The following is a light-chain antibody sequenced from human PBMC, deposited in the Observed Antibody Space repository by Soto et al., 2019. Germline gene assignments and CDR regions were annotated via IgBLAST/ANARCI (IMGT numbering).Light chain of an antibody. Sequence: QSVLTQPPSASGTPGQRVTISCSGSSSNIGSNTVNWYQHLPGTAPKLLIHSDSQRPSGVPDRFSGAKSGTSASLAISGLQSEDEGDYFCAAWDDSRNGFVIFGGGTKLTVL. J-gene: IGLJ2*01. V-gene: IGLV1-44*01. CDR3: AAWDDSRNGFVI. CDR2: SDS. CDR1: SSNIGSNT.